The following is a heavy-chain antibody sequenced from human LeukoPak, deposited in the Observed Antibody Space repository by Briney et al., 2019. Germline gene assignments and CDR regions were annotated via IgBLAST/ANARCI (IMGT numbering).Heavy chain of an antibody. CDR3: ARGGVTTVTPIYYYYYYGMDV. Sequence: TSETLSLTCAVYGGSFSGYYWNWIRQPPGKGLEWIGEINHRGSTNYNPSLKSRVTISVDTSKNQFSLKLSSVTAADTAVYYCARGGVTTVTPIYYYYYYGMDVWGQGTTVTVSS. D-gene: IGHD4-17*01. CDR2: INHRGST. CDR1: GGSFSGYY. V-gene: IGHV4-34*01. J-gene: IGHJ6*02.